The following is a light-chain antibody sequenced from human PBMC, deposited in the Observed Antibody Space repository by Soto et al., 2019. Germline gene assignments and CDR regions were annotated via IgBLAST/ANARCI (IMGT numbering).Light chain of an antibody. V-gene: IGKV3-15*01. CDR1: QSVSSN. J-gene: IGKJ1*01. CDR2: GAS. Sequence: EIVVTQSPATLSVSPGERATLSCTPSQSVSSNLAWYQQKAGKAPRLLINGASTRATGIPARFSGSWSGTEFSLPISSLQSEDFTVYYCQQYSDWPPTFGQGTKVYIK. CDR3: QQYSDWPPT.